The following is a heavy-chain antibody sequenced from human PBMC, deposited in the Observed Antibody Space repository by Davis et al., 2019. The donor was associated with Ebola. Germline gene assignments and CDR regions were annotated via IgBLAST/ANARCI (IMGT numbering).Heavy chain of an antibody. CDR2: ISAYNGNT. CDR3: ARDQKTTVPKPYYYYYGMDV. V-gene: IGHV1-18*01. CDR1: GYTFTSYG. Sequence: ASVKVSCNASGYTFTSYGISWVRQAPGQGLEWMGWISAYNGNTNYAQKLQGRVTMTTDTSTSTAYMELRSLRSDDTAVYYCARDQKTTVPKPYYYYYGMDVWGQGTTVTVSS. D-gene: IGHD4-11*01. J-gene: IGHJ6*02.